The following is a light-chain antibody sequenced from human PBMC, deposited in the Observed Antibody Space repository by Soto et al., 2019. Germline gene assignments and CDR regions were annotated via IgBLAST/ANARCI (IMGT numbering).Light chain of an antibody. CDR1: QSVSSN. V-gene: IGKV3-15*01. Sequence: EIVMTQSPATLSVSPGERATLSCRASQSVSSNLAWYQQKPGQAPRLLIYGASTRASGIPARFNGSGSGTELTLTISSLQSEDFTVYYCKQYNNCPPTFGQGTKVEIK. J-gene: IGKJ1*01. CDR2: GAS. CDR3: KQYNNCPPT.